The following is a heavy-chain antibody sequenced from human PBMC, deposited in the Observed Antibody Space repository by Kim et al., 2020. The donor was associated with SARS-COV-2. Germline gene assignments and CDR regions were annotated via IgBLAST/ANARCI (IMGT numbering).Heavy chain of an antibody. J-gene: IGHJ4*02. Sequence: SETLSLTCAVYGGSFSGYYWSWIRQPPGKGLEWIGEINHSGSTNYNPSLKSRVTISVDTSKNQFSLKLSSVTAADTAVYYCARGNTMVRGVLLRIPRSRFDSWGQGTLVTVSS. D-gene: IGHD3-10*01. CDR2: INHSGST. V-gene: IGHV4-34*01. CDR1: GGSFSGYY. CDR3: ARGNTMVRGVLLRIPRSRFDS.